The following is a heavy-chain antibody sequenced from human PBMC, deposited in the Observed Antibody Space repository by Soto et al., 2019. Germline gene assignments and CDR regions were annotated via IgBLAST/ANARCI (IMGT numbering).Heavy chain of an antibody. D-gene: IGHD3-3*01. CDR2: IIPIVGTA. CDR1: GGTFSSYA. J-gene: IGHJ6*02. Sequence: SVKVSCKASGGTFSSYAISWVRQAPGQGLEWMGGIIPIVGTANYAQKFQGRVTITADKSTSTAYMELSSLRSEDTAVYYCATKVVLRFLEWLLPNYYYGMDVWGQGTTVTVSS. CDR3: ATKVVLRFLEWLLPNYYYGMDV. V-gene: IGHV1-69*06.